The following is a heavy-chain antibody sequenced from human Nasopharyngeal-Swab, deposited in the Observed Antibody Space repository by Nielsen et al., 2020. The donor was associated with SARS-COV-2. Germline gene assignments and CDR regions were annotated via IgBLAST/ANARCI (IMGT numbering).Heavy chain of an antibody. D-gene: IGHD1-26*01. CDR3: ARAPGLNSGSYY. CDR2: IYYSGST. V-gene: IGHV4-30-4*08. CDR1: GGSISSGDYY. Sequence: SETLSLTCTVSGGSISSGDYYWSWIRQPPGKGLEWIGYIYYSGSTYYNPSLKSRVTISVDTSKNQFSLKLSSVTAADTAVYYCARAPGLNSGSYYWGQGTLVTVSS. J-gene: IGHJ4*02.